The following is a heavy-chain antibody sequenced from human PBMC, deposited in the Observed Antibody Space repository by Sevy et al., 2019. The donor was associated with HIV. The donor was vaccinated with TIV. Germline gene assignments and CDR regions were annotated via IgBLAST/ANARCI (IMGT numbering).Heavy chain of an antibody. Sequence: GGSLRLSCSGSGFSFSNSAMNWVRQTPGKGLKYVSAISSDGVSTYYTDSVRGRFTTSSDNSKNTLYLQMSRLRVEDTAGYYCVKDPDYNFWRGDYGMDVWGQGTTVTVSS. CDR1: GFSFSNSA. CDR2: ISSDGVST. V-gene: IGHV3-64D*06. CDR3: VKDPDYNFWRGDYGMDV. J-gene: IGHJ6*02. D-gene: IGHD3-3*01.